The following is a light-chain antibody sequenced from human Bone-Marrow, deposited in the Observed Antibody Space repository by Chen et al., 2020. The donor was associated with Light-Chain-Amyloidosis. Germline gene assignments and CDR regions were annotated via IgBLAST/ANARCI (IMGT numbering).Light chain of an antibody. CDR2: RDT. Sequence: SYELTPPPSVSVSTGQTARITCSGDYWPKKYAYWYQQKPGQAPVLVIHRDTERPSGTSGRFSGSSSGTTATLTISGVQAEDEADYHCQSADSSGTYEVIFGGGTKLTVL. CDR1: YWPKKY. V-gene: IGLV3-25*03. J-gene: IGLJ2*01. CDR3: QSADSSGTYEVI.